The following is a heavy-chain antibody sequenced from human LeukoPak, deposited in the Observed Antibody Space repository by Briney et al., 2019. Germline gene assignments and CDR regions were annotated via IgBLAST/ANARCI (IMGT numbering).Heavy chain of an antibody. V-gene: IGHV3-23*01. CDR2: ISGSGGST. CDR3: AKDRLLLWFGELFHYFDY. Sequence: PGGSLRLSCAASGFTFSSYAMSWVRQAPGKGLEWVSAISGSGGSTYYADSVKGRFTISRDNSKNTLYLQMNSLRAEDTAVYYCAKDRLLLWFGELFHYFDYWGHGTLVTVSS. CDR1: GFTFSSYA. D-gene: IGHD3-10*01. J-gene: IGHJ4*01.